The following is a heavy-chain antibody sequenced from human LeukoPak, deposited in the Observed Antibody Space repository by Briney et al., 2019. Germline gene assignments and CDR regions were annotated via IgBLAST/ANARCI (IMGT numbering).Heavy chain of an antibody. Sequence: ASVKVSCKASGYSFTTFAMNWVRQAPGQGLEWMGWISAYNGNTNYAQKLQGRVTMTTDTSTSTAYMELRSLRSDDTAVYYCARDRLYSPAYDFWSGYLRILDAFDIWGQGTMVTVSS. V-gene: IGHV1-18*01. D-gene: IGHD3-3*01. CDR2: ISAYNGNT. CDR3: ARDRLYSPAYDFWSGYLRILDAFDI. J-gene: IGHJ3*02. CDR1: GYSFTTFA.